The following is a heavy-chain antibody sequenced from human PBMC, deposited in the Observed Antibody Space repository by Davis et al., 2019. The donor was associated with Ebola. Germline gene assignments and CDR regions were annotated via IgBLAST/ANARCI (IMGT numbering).Heavy chain of an antibody. Sequence: AASVKVSCKASGYTFTSYGISWVRQAPGQGLEWMGWISAYNGNTNYAQKLQGRVTMTTDTSTSTAYMELSSLRSEDTAVYYCAREGYRDTAMVTPFDYWGQGTLVTVSS. CDR1: GYTFTSYG. V-gene: IGHV1-18*01. J-gene: IGHJ4*02. D-gene: IGHD5-18*01. CDR2: ISAYNGNT. CDR3: AREGYRDTAMVTPFDY.